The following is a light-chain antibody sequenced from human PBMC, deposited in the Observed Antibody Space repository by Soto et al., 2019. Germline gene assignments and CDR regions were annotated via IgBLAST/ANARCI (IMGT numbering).Light chain of an antibody. J-gene: IGLJ1*01. V-gene: IGLV2-14*01. CDR1: RSDVGGYNY. CDR2: DVS. CDR3: SAYTTSNSLGV. Sequence: QSALTQPASVSGSPGQSITISCTGSRSDVGGYNYVSWYQQHPGKAPKLMIYDVSNRPSEVSDRFSGSKSGNTASLTISGLQAEDEADYDCSAYTTSNSLGVFGAGTKLTVL.